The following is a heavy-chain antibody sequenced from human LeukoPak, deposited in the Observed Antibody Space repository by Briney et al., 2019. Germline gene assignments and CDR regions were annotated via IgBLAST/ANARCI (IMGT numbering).Heavy chain of an antibody. Sequence: GGSLRLSCAASGFTFSSYAMNWVRQAPGKGLEWVSTISGSGVRTYYADSVKGRFTVSRDNSKNMYLQMNSLRAEDTAVYYCAKDSTGGYTSAWYHYWGQGTLVTVSS. CDR2: ISGSGVRT. V-gene: IGHV3-23*01. CDR1: GFTFSSYA. D-gene: IGHD6-19*01. CDR3: AKDSTGGYTSAWYHY. J-gene: IGHJ4*02.